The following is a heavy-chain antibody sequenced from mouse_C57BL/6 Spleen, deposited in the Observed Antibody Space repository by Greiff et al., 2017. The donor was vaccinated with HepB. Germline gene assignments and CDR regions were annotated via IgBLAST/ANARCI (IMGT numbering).Heavy chain of an antibody. D-gene: IGHD2-2*01. J-gene: IGHJ4*01. Sequence: VQLKESGPELVKPGASVKISCKASGYSFTDYNMNWVKQSNGKSLEWIGVINPNYGTTSYNQKFKGKATLTVDQSSSTAYMQRNSLTSEDSAVYYCARGGYDGGNYYAMDYWGQGTSVTVSS. CDR1: GYSFTDYN. CDR2: INPNYGTT. CDR3: ARGGYDGGNYYAMDY. V-gene: IGHV1-39*01.